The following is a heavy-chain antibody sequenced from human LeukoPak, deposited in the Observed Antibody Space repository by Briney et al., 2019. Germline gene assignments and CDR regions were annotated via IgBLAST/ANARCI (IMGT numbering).Heavy chain of an antibody. CDR2: ISNSGST. J-gene: IGHJ6*02. Sequence: SETLSLTCAVSGGSFSGYYWSWVRQPPGKGLEWIGEISNSGSTNYNPSLKSRVTISVDTSKNQFSLKLSSVTAADTDVYYCARGRGGRYFDRFSYYYYYGMDVWGQGTTVTVS. CDR1: GGSFSGYY. D-gene: IGHD3-9*01. V-gene: IGHV4-34*01. CDR3: ARGRGGRYFDRFSYYYYYGMDV.